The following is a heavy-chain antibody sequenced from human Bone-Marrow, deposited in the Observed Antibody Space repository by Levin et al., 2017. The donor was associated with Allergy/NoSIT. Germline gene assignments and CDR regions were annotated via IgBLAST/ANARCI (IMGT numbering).Heavy chain of an antibody. CDR3: ARVYYYDSSDIPY. V-gene: IGHV1-69*02. D-gene: IGHD3-22*01. CDR2: IIPILGIA. J-gene: IGHJ4*02. Sequence: SGESLKISCKASGGTFSSYTISWVRQAPGQGLEWMGRIIPILGIANYAQKFQGRVTITADKSTSTAYMELSSLRSEDTAVYYCARVYYYDSSDIPYWGQGTLVTVSS. CDR1: GGTFSSYT.